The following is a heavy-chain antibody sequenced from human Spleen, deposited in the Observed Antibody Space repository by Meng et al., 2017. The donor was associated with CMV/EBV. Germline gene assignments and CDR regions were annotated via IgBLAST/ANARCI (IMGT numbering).Heavy chain of an antibody. CDR2: VSYDGNNK. D-gene: IGHD4-23*01. CDR1: TFTFKNYS. V-gene: IGHV3-30-3*01. CDR3: ARSLGGDYYGMDV. J-gene: IGHJ6*02. Sequence: GESLKIYCAASTFTFKNYSMHWVRPAPGKGPGWVAVVSYDGNNKYYADPVKGRFTISRDNAKNSLYLQMNSLRAEDTAVYYCARSLGGDYYGMDVWGQGTTVTVSS.